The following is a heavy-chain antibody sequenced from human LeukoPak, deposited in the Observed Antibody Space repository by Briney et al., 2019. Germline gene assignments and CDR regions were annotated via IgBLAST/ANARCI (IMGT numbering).Heavy chain of an antibody. CDR2: IYSGGST. D-gene: IGHD3-22*01. CDR3: ARDRDYDSSGYYYNDY. J-gene: IGHJ4*02. Sequence: GGSLRLSCAASGFTVSSNYMSWVRQAPGKGLEWVSVIYSGGSTYYADSVKGRFTISRDNSKNTLYLQMNSLRAEDTAVYYCARDRDYDSSGYYYNDYWGRDPWSPSPQ. V-gene: IGHV3-66*02. CDR1: GFTVSSNY.